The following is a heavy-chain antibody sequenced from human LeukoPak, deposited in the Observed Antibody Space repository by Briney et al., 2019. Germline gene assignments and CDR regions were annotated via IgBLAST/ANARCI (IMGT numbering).Heavy chain of an antibody. CDR2: IYYSGSP. Sequence: PSETLSLTCAVYGGSFSGYYWSWIRQPPGNGLEWIGYIYYSGSPNYNPSLKSRVTMSVDASKNQFSLKVSSVTAADTAVYYCAKSNRYCDSASCYEAFDIWGQGTMVTVSS. J-gene: IGHJ3*02. CDR1: GGSFSGYY. CDR3: AKSNRYCDSASCYEAFDI. V-gene: IGHV4-34*11. D-gene: IGHD2-2*01.